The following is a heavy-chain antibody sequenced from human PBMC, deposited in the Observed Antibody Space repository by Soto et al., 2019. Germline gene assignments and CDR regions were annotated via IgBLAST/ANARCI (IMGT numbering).Heavy chain of an antibody. D-gene: IGHD2-2*01. J-gene: IGHJ6*02. CDR3: LLVPAATVSYYYYGMDV. CDR1: GFTFSSYG. CDR2: ISYDGSNK. V-gene: IGHV3-30*03. Sequence: QVQLVESGGGVVQPGRSLRLSCAASGFTFSSYGMHWVRQAPGKGLEWVAVISYDGSNKYYADSVKGRFTISRDNSKNTLYLQMNSLRAEDTAVYYCLLVPAATVSYYYYGMDVWGQGTTVTVSS.